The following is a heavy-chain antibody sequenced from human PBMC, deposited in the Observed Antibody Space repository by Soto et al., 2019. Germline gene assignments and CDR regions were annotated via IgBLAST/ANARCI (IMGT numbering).Heavy chain of an antibody. J-gene: IGHJ4*02. V-gene: IGHV4-61*01. CDR3: ARTTAVPNTLRSRYYFDY. CDR2: VYYSGTT. Sequence: QVQLQESGPGLLKPSETLSLTCSVSGGSVNNRTYYWSWIRQPPGKRLEWIGYVYYSGTTNYNPSLKRRVSISVETSKDQFALSLSSVTAADTALYYCARTTAVPNTLRSRYYFDYWGQGTLVTVSS. D-gene: IGHD4-17*01. CDR1: GGSVNNRTYY.